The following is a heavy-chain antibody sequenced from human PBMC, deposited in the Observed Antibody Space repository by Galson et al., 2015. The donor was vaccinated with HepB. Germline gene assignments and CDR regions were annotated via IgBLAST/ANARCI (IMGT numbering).Heavy chain of an antibody. J-gene: IGHJ6*02. V-gene: IGHV3-74*01. Sequence: SLRLSCAASGFPFSTYWMQWVRQAPGKGLVWVSRINSDERVPSYADCVKGRFTIARDNAKTTLYLQMNSLRAEDTAVYYCARDALHDSRSDYYGMDVWGQGTTVTVSS. D-gene: IGHD3-22*01. CDR2: INSDERVP. CDR3: ARDALHDSRSDYYGMDV. CDR1: GFPFSTYW.